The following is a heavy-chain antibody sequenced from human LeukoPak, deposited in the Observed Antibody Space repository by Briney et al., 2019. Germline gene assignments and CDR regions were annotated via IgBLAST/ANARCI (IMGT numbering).Heavy chain of an antibody. CDR3: AKDRWRDGSSSFDN. D-gene: IGHD6-6*01. V-gene: IGHV1-18*01. Sequence: ASVKVSCKASGYTFSSYSINWVRQAPGQGLEWMGWISTYNGNTNYAQKLQGRVTMTTDTSTSTAYMELRSLRSDDTAVYYCAKDRWRDGSSSFDNWGQGTPVTVSP. CDR2: ISTYNGNT. J-gene: IGHJ4*02. CDR1: GYTFSSYS.